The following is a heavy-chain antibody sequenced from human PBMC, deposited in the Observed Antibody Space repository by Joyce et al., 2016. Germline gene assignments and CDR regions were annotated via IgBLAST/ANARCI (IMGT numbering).Heavy chain of an antibody. D-gene: IGHD3-10*01. CDR3: AKSMVRGVSPSV. CDR1: GLTFHIYA. V-gene: IGHV3-23*01. Sequence: EELLLESGGGLIQPGGSLRLSCTASGLTFHIYALSWVRLAPGKGLEWVSYISGRGDSVYYSDSVKGRFTVSRDNSKNTLYLQMRSLRAEDTAIYYCAKSMVRGVSPSVWGQGTLVTVS. J-gene: IGHJ4*02. CDR2: ISGRGDSV.